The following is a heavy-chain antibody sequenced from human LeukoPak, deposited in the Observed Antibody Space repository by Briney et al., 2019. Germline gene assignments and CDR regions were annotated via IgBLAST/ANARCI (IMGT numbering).Heavy chain of an antibody. CDR3: ARLATHPFGGYDYYYMDV. V-gene: IGHV4-59*08. Sequence: SETLSLTCTVSAGSISPDYWSWIRQPPGKGLQWIGYIHYSGRTDYNPSLQSRVTMSVDTSKNQFSLKLSSVTAADTAVYYCARLATHPFGGYDYYYMDVWGKGTTVTVSS. D-gene: IGHD4-23*01. J-gene: IGHJ6*03. CDR1: AGSISPDY. CDR2: IHYSGRT.